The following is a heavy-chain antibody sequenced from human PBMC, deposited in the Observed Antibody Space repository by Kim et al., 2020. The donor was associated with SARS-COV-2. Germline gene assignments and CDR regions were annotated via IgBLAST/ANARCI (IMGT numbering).Heavy chain of an antibody. V-gene: IGHV3-30*18. CDR1: GFNFRRYG. CDR3: VKNLIEFMEWLLFDY. CDR2: ISYDGSKK. Sequence: GGSLRLSCVASGFNFRRYGMHWVRQAPGKGLEWVTFISYDGSKKYYADSVKGRFTISRDNSKNTLNLQMNSLRAEDTAVYYCVKNLIEFMEWLLFDYWGQGTLVTVSS. D-gene: IGHD3-3*01. J-gene: IGHJ4*02.